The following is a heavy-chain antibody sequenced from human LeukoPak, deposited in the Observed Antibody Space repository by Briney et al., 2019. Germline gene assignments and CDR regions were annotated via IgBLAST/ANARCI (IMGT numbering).Heavy chain of an antibody. V-gene: IGHV4-34*01. Sequence: PSETLSLTCAVYGGSFSGYYWSWIRQPPGKGLEWIGEINHSGSTNYNPSLKSRVTISVDTSKNQFSLKLSSVTAADTAVYYCAGGTYYYGYWGQGTLVTVSS. CDR1: GGSFSGYY. CDR2: INHSGST. CDR3: AGGTYYYGY. J-gene: IGHJ4*02. D-gene: IGHD3-10*01.